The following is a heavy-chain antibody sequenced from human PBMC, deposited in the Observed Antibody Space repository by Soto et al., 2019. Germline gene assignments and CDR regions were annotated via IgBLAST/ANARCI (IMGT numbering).Heavy chain of an antibody. D-gene: IGHD6-19*01. CDR3: ARDSRGWYSPYY. CDR1: GFTVASNY. V-gene: IGHV3-66*01. CDR2: IYSGCST. Sequence: GFPGLACAASGFTVASNYMSLVRQAPGKGLEWVSVIYSGCSTYYADSVKGRLTISRDNSKNTLFLQMNSLRAEDTAVYYCARDSRGWYSPYYWGQGTLVTVSS. J-gene: IGHJ4*01.